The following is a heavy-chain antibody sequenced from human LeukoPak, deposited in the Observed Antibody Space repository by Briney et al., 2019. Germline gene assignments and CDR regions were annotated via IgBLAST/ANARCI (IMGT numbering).Heavy chain of an antibody. V-gene: IGHV3-21*01. J-gene: IGHJ3*02. CDR3: ARDPDSGSWYWSRGAFDI. CDR2: ISSSSSYI. Sequence: GGSLRLSCAASGFTFSSYSMNWVRQAPGKGLEWVSSISSSSSYIYYADSVKGRFTISRDNAKNSLYLQMNSLRAEDTAVYYCARDPDSGSWYWSRGAFDIWGQGTMVTVSS. D-gene: IGHD6-13*01. CDR1: GFTFSSYS.